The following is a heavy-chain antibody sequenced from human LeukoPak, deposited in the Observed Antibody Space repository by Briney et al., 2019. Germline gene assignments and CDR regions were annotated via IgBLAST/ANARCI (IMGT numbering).Heavy chain of an antibody. CDR2: ISSSSSYI. Sequence: QSGGSLRLSCAASGFTFSSYSMNWVRQAPGKGLEWVSSISSSSSYIYYADSVKGRFTISRDNAKNSLYLQMNSLRAEDTAVYYCARVVPVPAVAAGWFDPWGQGTLVTVSS. CDR1: GFTFSSYS. D-gene: IGHD6-19*01. V-gene: IGHV3-21*04. CDR3: ARVVPVPAVAAGWFDP. J-gene: IGHJ5*02.